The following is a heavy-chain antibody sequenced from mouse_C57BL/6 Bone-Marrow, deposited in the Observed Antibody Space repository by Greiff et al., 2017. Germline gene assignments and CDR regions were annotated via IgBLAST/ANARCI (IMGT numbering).Heavy chain of an antibody. CDR2: INPNNGGT. D-gene: IGHD1-1*01. V-gene: IGHV1-26*01. CDR1: GYTFTDYY. J-gene: IGHJ3*01. Sequence: VQLQQSGPELVKPGASVKISCKASGYTFTDYYMNWVKQSHGKSLEWIGDINPNNGGTSYNQKFKGKATLTVDKSSSTAYMELRSLTSEDSAVYYCARMLYYYGSGAWFAYWGQGTLVTVSA. CDR3: ARMLYYYGSGAWFAY.